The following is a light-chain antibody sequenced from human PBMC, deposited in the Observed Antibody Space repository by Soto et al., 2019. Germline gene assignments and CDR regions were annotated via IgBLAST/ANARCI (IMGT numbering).Light chain of an antibody. CDR1: NSDVGGYNY. CDR2: DVS. J-gene: IGLJ1*01. V-gene: IGLV2-14*01. CDR3: SSYTSSSTLGGYV. Sequence: QSVLTQPASVSGSPGQSITISCTGTNSDVGGYNYVSWYQQHPGKAPKLMIYDVSNRPSGVSNRFSGSKSGNTASLTISGLQAEDEADYYCSSYTSSSTLGGYVFGTGTKVTVL.